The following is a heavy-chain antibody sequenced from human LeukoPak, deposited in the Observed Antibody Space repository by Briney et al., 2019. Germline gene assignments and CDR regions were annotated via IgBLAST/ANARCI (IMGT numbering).Heavy chain of an antibody. CDR2: ISAYNGNT. Sequence: ASVKVSCKASGYTFTGYYMHWVRQAPGQGLEWMGWISAYNGNTNYAQKLQGRVTMTTDTSTSTAYMELRSLRSDDTAVYYCARDLSPFSGSYEEKTFDYWGQGTLVTVSS. CDR1: GYTFTGYY. J-gene: IGHJ4*02. V-gene: IGHV1-18*04. CDR3: ARDLSPFSGSYEEKTFDY. D-gene: IGHD3-10*01.